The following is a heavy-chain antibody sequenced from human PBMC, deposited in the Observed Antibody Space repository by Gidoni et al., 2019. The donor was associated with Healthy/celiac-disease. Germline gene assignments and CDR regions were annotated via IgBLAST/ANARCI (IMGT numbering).Heavy chain of an antibody. V-gene: IGHV3-23*01. D-gene: IGHD2-8*01. CDR2: ISGSGGST. Sequence: EVQLLESGGGLVQPGGSLRLSCAASGFTFSSYAMSGVRQAPGKGLEWVSAISGSGGSTYYADSVKGRFTISRDNSKNTLYLQMNSLRAEDTAVYYCANSLEGNGGPESAEYFQHWGQGTLVTVSS. CDR3: ANSLEGNGGPESAEYFQH. J-gene: IGHJ1*01. CDR1: GFTFSSYA.